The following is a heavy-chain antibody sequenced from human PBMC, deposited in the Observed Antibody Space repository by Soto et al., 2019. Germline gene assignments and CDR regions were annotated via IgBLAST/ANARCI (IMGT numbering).Heavy chain of an antibody. CDR2: ISSSGSTT. CDR1: GFTFSSYS. D-gene: IGHD2-15*01. CDR3: AKGVGCSGGNCYSGHAFDI. Sequence: GGSLRLSCAASGFTFSSYSMNWVRQAPGKGLEWVSYISSSGSTTYYAGSVKGRFTVSRDNSKNTLYLQMNSLRAEDTAVYYSAKGVGCSGGNCYSGHAFDIWGQGTMVTVSS. J-gene: IGHJ3*02. V-gene: IGHV3-48*01.